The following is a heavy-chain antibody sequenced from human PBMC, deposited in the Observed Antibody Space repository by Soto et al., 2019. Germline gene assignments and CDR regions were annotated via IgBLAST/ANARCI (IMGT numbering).Heavy chain of an antibody. CDR3: VRRYCSGGRCPRYFDY. CDR2: VVGNGGTT. D-gene: IGHD2-15*01. Sequence: GGSLRLSCSASGFTFSDYALHWVRQAPGKGLEYVAAVVGNGGTTYYADSVKGRFTISRDNSKNTLYLQMSSLTVEDTAVYYCVRRYCSGGRCPRYFDYWGQGTLVTVSS. V-gene: IGHV3-64D*08. J-gene: IGHJ4*02. CDR1: GFTFSDYA.